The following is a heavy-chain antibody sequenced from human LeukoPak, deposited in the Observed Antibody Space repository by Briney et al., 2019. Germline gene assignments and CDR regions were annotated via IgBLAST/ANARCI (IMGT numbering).Heavy chain of an antibody. Sequence: PGGSLRLSCAASGFTFSSYAMSWVRQAPGKGLEWVSLISGSGGSTYYVDSVKGRFTIYRDNSKNTLYLQMNSLRAEDTAVYYCAEVVGATTRGYFDYRGQGTLVTVSS. D-gene: IGHD1-26*01. CDR1: GFTFSSYA. J-gene: IGHJ4*02. CDR2: ISGSGGST. CDR3: AEVVGATTRGYFDY. V-gene: IGHV3-23*01.